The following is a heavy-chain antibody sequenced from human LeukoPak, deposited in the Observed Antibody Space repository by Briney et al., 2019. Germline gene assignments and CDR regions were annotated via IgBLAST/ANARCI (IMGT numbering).Heavy chain of an antibody. D-gene: IGHD4-17*01. CDR1: GFTFSSYE. J-gene: IGHJ5*02. CDR2: ISSSGSTI. V-gene: IGHV3-48*03. CDR3: AREAGLYGDYARRFDP. Sequence: GGSLRLSCAASGFTFSSYEMNWVRQAPGKGLEWVSYISSSGSTIYYADSVKGRFTISRDNAKNSLYLQMNRLRAEDTAVYYCAREAGLYGDYARRFDPWGQGTLVTVSS.